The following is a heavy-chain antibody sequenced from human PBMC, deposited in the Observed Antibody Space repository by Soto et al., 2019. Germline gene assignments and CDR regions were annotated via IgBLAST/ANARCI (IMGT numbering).Heavy chain of an antibody. Sequence: GGSLRLSCAASGFTFSSYAMSWVRQAPGKGLEWVSAISGSGGSTYYADSVKGRFTISRDNSKNTLYLQMNSLRAEDTAVYYCAKDLGFLVKAVAGYFDYWGQGTLVTVSS. CDR2: ISGSGGST. CDR3: AKDLGFLVKAVAGYFDY. CDR1: GFTFSSYA. V-gene: IGHV3-23*01. D-gene: IGHD6-19*01. J-gene: IGHJ4*02.